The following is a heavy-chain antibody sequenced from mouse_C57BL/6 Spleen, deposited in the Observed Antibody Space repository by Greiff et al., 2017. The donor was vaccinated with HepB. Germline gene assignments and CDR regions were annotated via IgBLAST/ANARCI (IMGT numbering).Heavy chain of an antibody. CDR2: ISGGGGNT. V-gene: IGHV5-9*01. CDR1: GFTISSYT. D-gene: IGHD2-1*01. CDR3: ARSGNYVFAY. J-gene: IGHJ3*01. Sequence: EVHLVESGGGLVKPGGSLKLSCAASGFTISSYTMSWVRQTPEKRLEWVATISGGGGNTYYPDSVKGRFTISRDNAKNTLYLQMSSLRSEDTALYYCARSGNYVFAYWGQGTLVTVSA.